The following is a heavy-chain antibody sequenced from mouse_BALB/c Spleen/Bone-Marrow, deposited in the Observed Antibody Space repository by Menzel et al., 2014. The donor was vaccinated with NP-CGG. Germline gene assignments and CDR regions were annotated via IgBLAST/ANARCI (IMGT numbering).Heavy chain of an antibody. D-gene: IGHD1-2*01. J-gene: IGHJ4*01. V-gene: IGHV10-1*02. CDR2: IRSKSHNYAT. CDR3: VRHYYGYAPYAMDY. CDR1: GFTFNTYA. Sequence: EVNLVESGGGLVQPKGSLKLSCAASGFTFNTYAMNWVRQAPGKGLEWVARIRSKSHNYATYYADSVKDRFTISRDDSQSMLYLQMNNLQTEDTAMYFCVRHYYGYAPYAMDYWGQGTSVTVSS.